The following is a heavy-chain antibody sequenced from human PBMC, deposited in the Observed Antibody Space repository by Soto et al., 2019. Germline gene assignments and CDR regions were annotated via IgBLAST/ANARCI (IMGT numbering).Heavy chain of an antibody. J-gene: IGHJ4*02. CDR3: ARGGRGYSYGIEY. CDR2: IYYSGST. Sequence: PSETLSLTCTVSGGSISSGDYYWSWIRQPPGKGLEWIGYIYYSGSTYYNPSLKSRVTISVDTSKNQFSLKLSSVTAADTAVYYCARGGRGYSYGIEYWGQGTLVTVSS. V-gene: IGHV4-30-4*01. CDR1: GGSISSGDYY. D-gene: IGHD5-18*01.